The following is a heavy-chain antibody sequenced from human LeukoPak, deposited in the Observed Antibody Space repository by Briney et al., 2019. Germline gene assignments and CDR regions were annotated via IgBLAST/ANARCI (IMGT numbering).Heavy chain of an antibody. CDR1: GFTFSTYW. CDR3: ARDLDWILFDY. D-gene: IGHD3-9*01. CDR2: VRPEGTTT. V-gene: IGHV3-74*03. J-gene: IGHJ4*02. Sequence: GGSLRLSCAASGFTFSTYWMHWVRQAPGKGLVWVSRVRPEGTTTAYADSVKGRFTISGDNAKNTLFLQMNSLSAEDTAVYYCARDLDWILFDYWGQGTLVTVSS.